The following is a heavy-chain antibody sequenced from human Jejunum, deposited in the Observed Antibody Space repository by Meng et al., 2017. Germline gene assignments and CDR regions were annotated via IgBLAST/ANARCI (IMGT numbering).Heavy chain of an antibody. CDR3: VRARVTGNKDFRVGGTDV. CDR1: GFTFSSYD. D-gene: IGHD3-16*01. Sequence: GESPKISCAASGFTFSSYDMHWVRQATGKGLEWVSAIGTAGDTYYPGSVKGRFTISRDNSKNTLDLQMNSLRVEDTAIYYCVRARVTGNKDFRVGGTDVWGQGTTVTDSS. J-gene: IGHJ6*02. CDR2: IGTAGDT. V-gene: IGHV3-13*01.